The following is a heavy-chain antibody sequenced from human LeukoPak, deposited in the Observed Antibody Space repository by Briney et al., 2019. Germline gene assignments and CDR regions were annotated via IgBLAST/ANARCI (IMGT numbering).Heavy chain of an antibody. D-gene: IGHD3-10*01. J-gene: IGHJ4*02. CDR1: GFTFSSYG. CDR3: AKESGSGSPFDY. CDR2: ISGSGGST. V-gene: IGHV3-23*01. Sequence: GGSLRLSCAASGFTFSSYGMSWIRQAPGEGLEWVSAISGSGGSTYYADSVKGRFTISRDNSKNTLYLQMSSLRAEDTAIYYCAKESGSGSPFDYWGQGTLVTVSS.